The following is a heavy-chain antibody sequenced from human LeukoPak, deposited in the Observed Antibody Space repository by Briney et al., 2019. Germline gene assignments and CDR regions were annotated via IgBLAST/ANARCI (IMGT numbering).Heavy chain of an antibody. D-gene: IGHD7-27*01. CDR1: GFTFNRRG. CDR2: IRYDGGET. CDR3: AKDGDDYIDY. V-gene: IGHV3-30*02. J-gene: IGHJ4*02. Sequence: GGSLRLSCAASGFTFNRRGMHWVRQAPGKGLEWVAFIRYDGGETFYADFVKGRFTISRDNSKNTLSLQLNTLRPEDTALYYCAKDGDDYIDYWGPGTLVTASS.